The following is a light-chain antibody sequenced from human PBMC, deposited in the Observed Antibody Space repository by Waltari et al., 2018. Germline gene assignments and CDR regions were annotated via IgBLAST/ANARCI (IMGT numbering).Light chain of an antibody. V-gene: IGLV2-11*01. Sequence: QSALTQPRSVSGSPGQSVTISCTGTTSDVGGYHYVSWFQQHPGKAPKLILYDVSERPAGVPDRFSGSKSDNTASLTISGLQAEDEADYYCCSYAGSYTYVFGSGTKVTVL. J-gene: IGLJ1*01. CDR1: TSDVGGYHY. CDR3: CSYAGSYTYV. CDR2: DVS.